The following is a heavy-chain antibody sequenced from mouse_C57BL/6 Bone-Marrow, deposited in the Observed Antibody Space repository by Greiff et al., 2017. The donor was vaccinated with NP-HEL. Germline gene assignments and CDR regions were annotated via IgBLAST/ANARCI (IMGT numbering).Heavy chain of an antibody. CDR3: ARWAYYSTLAWFAY. Sequence: QVQLQQPGAELVKPGASVKLSCKASGYTFTSYWMHWVKQRPGRGLEWIGRIDPNSGGTKYNEKFKSKATLTVDKSSSTAYMELRSLTSEDSAVYFCARWAYYSTLAWFAYWGQGTLVTVSA. J-gene: IGHJ3*01. V-gene: IGHV1-62-3*01. CDR2: IDPNSGGT. CDR1: GYTFTSYW. D-gene: IGHD2-5*01.